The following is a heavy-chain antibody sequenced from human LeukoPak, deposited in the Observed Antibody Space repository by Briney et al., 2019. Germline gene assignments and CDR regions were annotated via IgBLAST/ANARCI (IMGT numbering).Heavy chain of an antibody. Sequence: GGSLRLSCAASRFIFSSYSMSWVRQAPGRGLEWVSSISTSSSYIYYADSVKGRFTISRDNAKNSLYLQMNSLRAEDTAVYYCARDVKGRWELLGSHDYWGQGTLVTVSS. J-gene: IGHJ4*02. V-gene: IGHV3-21*01. D-gene: IGHD1-26*01. CDR1: RFIFSSYS. CDR2: ISTSSSYI. CDR3: ARDVKGRWELLGSHDY.